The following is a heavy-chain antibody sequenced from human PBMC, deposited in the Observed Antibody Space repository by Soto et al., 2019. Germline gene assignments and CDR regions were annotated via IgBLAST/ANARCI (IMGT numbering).Heavy chain of an antibody. Sequence: SETLSLTCTVSGGSISGSSYYWGWIRQPPGHALECIGSIYCSGHAYYTPSVKSRLTISADTSKNQFSLKLNSVTAADTAVYYCARHGGDCAGYYYSVPFPYWGQGTLVTVSS. D-gene: IGHD2-21*02. CDR1: GGSISGSSYY. CDR3: ARHGGDCAGYYYSVPFPY. J-gene: IGHJ4*02. CDR2: IYCSGHA. V-gene: IGHV4-39*01.